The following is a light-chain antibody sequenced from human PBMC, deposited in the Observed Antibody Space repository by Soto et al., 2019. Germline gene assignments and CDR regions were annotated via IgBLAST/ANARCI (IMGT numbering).Light chain of an antibody. J-gene: IGKJ1*01. CDR1: QSISHY. CDR3: QQSYTTPWT. V-gene: IGKV1-39*01. Sequence: DIQMTQSPLSLAASVGDRITITCRASQSISHYVNWYQQEPGKAPKFLIYAASNLQRGIPSRFSGSGSGTDFTLTISSLQPEDFGTYYCQQSYTTPWTFGQGTRV. CDR2: AAS.